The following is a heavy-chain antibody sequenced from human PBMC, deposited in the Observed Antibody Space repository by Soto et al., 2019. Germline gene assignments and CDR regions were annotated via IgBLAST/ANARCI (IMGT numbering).Heavy chain of an antibody. V-gene: IGHV2-5*01. CDR1: GFSLSTRAVG. CDR3: AHRHELGSFDI. J-gene: IGHJ3*02. Sequence: SGPTLVNPTQTLTLTCTFSGFSLSTRAVGVGWIRQPPGKALEWLALIYWNDDKRYSPSLRNRLTITKDTSKNTVVLTMTNMDPVDTATYYCAHRHELGSFDIWGQGTKVTVSS. CDR2: IYWNDDK. D-gene: IGHD1-26*01.